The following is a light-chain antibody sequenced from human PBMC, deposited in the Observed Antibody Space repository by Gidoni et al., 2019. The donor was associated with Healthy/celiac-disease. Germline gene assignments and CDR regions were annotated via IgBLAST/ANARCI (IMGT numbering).Light chain of an antibody. CDR3: GTWDSSLSAGDVV. CDR1: SSNIGNNY. Sequence: SVLTQPPSVSAAPGQEVTISCSGSSSNIGNNYVSWYQQLPGTAPKLLIYDNNKRPSGIPDRFSGSKSGTSATLGITGLQTGDEADYYCGTWDSSLSAGDVVFGGGTKLTVL. CDR2: DNN. V-gene: IGLV1-51*01. J-gene: IGLJ2*01.